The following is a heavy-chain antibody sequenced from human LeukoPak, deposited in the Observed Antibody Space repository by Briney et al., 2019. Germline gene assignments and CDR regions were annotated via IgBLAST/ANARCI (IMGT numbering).Heavy chain of an antibody. V-gene: IGHV1-46*01. CDR2: INPSGGST. D-gene: IGHD5-24*01. CDR1: GYTFTSYY. CDR3: ARVEMATTTTNFFDY. Sequence: ASVTVSCKASGYTFTSYYMHWVRQAPGQGLEWMGIINPSGGSTSYAQKFQGRVTMTRDTSTSTVFMELSSLRSEDTAVYYCARVEMATTTTNFFDYWGQGTLVTVSS. J-gene: IGHJ4*02.